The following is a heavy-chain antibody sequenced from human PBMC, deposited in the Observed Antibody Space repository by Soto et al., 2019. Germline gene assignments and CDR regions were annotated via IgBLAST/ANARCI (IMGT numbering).Heavy chain of an antibody. CDR2: IYYSGST. CDR3: ARAVGSYYDAFDI. Sequence: SETLSLTCTVSGGSIRSYFWNWIRQPPGKGLEWIGYIYYSGSTSYNPSLKSRVTMSVDTSNNQCSLKVRSVTAADTAVYYCARAVGSYYDAFDIWGQGTMVTVSS. V-gene: IGHV4-59*01. J-gene: IGHJ3*02. D-gene: IGHD1-26*01. CDR1: GGSIRSYF.